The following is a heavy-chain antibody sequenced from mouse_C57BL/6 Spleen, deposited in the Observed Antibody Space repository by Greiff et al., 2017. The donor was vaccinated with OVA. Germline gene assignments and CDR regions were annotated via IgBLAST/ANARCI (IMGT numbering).Heavy chain of an antibody. CDR1: GYAFSSSW. J-gene: IGHJ3*01. CDR2: IYPGDGDT. Sequence: QVQLQQSGPELVKPGASVKISCKASGYAFSSSWMNWVKQRPGKGLEWIGRIYPGDGDTNYNGKFKGKATLTADKSSSTAYMQLSSLTSEDSAVYFCARRDGGFAYWGQGTLVTVSA. D-gene: IGHD3-3*01. V-gene: IGHV1-82*01. CDR3: ARRDGGFAY.